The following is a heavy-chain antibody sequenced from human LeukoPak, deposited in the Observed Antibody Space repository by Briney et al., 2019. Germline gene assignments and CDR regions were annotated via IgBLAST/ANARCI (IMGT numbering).Heavy chain of an antibody. Sequence: SEPLSLTCPVSGGSISTYFWTWIRQSAGKGLEWIGRIYIGGSTSYNPSLKSRATMSIDTSKSQFSLRLKSVTAADTAVYFCARYVRGYFDYWGQGLLVTVSS. J-gene: IGHJ4*02. CDR1: GGSISTYF. CDR2: IYIGGST. CDR3: ARYVRGYFDY. V-gene: IGHV4-4*07. D-gene: IGHD3-10*02.